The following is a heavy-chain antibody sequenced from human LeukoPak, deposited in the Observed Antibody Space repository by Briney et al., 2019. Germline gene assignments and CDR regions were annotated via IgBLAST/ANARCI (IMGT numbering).Heavy chain of an antibody. CDR1: GFTFSSYS. D-gene: IGHD1-26*01. CDR3: ARDRGKYSGSYSNYFDY. Sequence: GGSLRLSCAASGFTFSSYSMNWVRQAPGKGLEWVSSISSSSSYIYYADSVKGRFTVSRDNAKNSVYLQMNSLRAEDTAVYYCARDRGKYSGSYSNYFDYWGQGTLVTVSS. CDR2: ISSSSSYI. J-gene: IGHJ4*02. V-gene: IGHV3-21*01.